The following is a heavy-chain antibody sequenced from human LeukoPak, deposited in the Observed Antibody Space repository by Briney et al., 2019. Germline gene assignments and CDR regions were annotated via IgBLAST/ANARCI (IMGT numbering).Heavy chain of an antibody. J-gene: IGHJ4*02. Sequence: SETLSLTCTVSGGSISSYYWSWIRQPPGKGLEWIGYIYYSGSTNYNPSLKSRVTVSVDTSKNQFSLKLSSVTAADTAVYYCARVGTYGSGSYLSWLDYWGQGTLVTVSS. CDR3: ARVGTYGSGSYLSWLDY. CDR2: IYYSGST. V-gene: IGHV4-59*01. D-gene: IGHD3-10*01. CDR1: GGSISSYY.